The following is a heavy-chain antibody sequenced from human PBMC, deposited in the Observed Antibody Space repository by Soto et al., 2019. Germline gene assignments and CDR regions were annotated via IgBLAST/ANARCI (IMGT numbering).Heavy chain of an antibody. Sequence: GGSLRLSCAASGFTFSSYSMNWVRQAPGKGLEWVSSISSSSSYIYYADSVKGRFTISRDNAKNSLYLQMNSLRAEDTAVYYCARVYNYGDSTNWFDPWGQGTLVTVSS. CDR3: ARVYNYGDSTNWFDP. J-gene: IGHJ5*02. V-gene: IGHV3-21*01. D-gene: IGHD4-17*01. CDR2: ISSSSSYI. CDR1: GFTFSSYS.